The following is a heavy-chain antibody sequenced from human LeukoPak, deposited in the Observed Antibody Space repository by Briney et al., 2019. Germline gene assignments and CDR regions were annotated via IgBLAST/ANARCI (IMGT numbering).Heavy chain of an antibody. V-gene: IGHV1-69*04. CDR1: GGTFSSYA. Sequence: ASVKVSCKASGGTFSSYAISWVRQAPGQGLEWMGRIIPILGIANYAQKFQGRVTITADKSTGTAYMELSSLRSEDTAVYYCARDHPGDYWGQGTLVTVSS. J-gene: IGHJ4*02. CDR2: IIPILGIA. CDR3: ARDHPGDY. D-gene: IGHD3-10*01.